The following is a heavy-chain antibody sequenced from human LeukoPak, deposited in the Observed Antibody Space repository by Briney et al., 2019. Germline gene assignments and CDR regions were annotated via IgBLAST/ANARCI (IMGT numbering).Heavy chain of an antibody. CDR3: ARCDDSRGYQLDY. Sequence: SEALSLTCTVSGGSISSYYWSWIRQPAGKGLEWIGRIYSSGSTHYNPSLMSRVTMSVDTSKNQFSLKLNSVTAADTAVYYCARCDDSRGYQLDYWGQGTLVTVSS. D-gene: IGHD3-22*01. V-gene: IGHV4-4*07. J-gene: IGHJ4*02. CDR1: GGSISSYY. CDR2: IYSSGST.